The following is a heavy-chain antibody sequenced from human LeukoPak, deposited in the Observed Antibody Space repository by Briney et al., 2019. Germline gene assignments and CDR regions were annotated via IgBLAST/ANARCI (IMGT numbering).Heavy chain of an antibody. Sequence: SETLSLTCAVYGGSFSGYYWSWIRQPPGKGLEWIGEINHSGSTNYNPSLKSRVTISVDTSKNQFSLKLSSVTAADTAVYYCARVMGLGYCSGGSCYYFDYWGQGTLVTVSS. CDR3: ARVMGLGYCSGGSCYYFDY. CDR1: GGSFSGYY. CDR2: INHSGST. J-gene: IGHJ4*02. V-gene: IGHV4-34*01. D-gene: IGHD2-15*01.